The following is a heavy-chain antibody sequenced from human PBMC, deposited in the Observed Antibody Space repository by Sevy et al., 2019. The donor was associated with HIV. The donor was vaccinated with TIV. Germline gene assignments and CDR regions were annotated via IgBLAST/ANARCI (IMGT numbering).Heavy chain of an antibody. CDR1: GFTFSSYW. CDR2: IKQDGSEK. J-gene: IGHJ4*02. Sequence: GGSLRLSCAASGFTFSSYWMSWVLQAPGKGLEWVANIKQDGSEKYCVESVKGRFTISRDNAKNSLYLQMNSLRAEDTAVYYCAREGGSSSWYVRFFDYWGQGTLVTVSS. CDR3: AREGGSSSWYVRFFDY. V-gene: IGHV3-7*03. D-gene: IGHD6-13*01.